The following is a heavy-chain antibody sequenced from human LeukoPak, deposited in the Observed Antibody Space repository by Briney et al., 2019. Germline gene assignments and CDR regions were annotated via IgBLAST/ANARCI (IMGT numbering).Heavy chain of an antibody. CDR1: GYTFTSYG. Sequence: ASVKVSCKASGYTFTSYGISWVRQAPGQGLEWMGWISAYNGNTNYAQKLQGRVTMTTDTSTSTAYVELRSLRSDDTAVYYCARDGVAAAGTRRYYYYGMDVWGQGTTVTVSS. J-gene: IGHJ6*02. CDR2: ISAYNGNT. D-gene: IGHD6-13*01. CDR3: ARDGVAAAGTRRYYYYGMDV. V-gene: IGHV1-18*01.